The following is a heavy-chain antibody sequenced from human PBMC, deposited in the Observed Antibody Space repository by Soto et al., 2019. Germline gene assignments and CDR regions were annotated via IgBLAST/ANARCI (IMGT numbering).Heavy chain of an antibody. J-gene: IGHJ4*02. D-gene: IGHD2-21*02. CDR2: IYSGGST. CDR1: GFTVSSNY. Sequence: GGSLRLSCAASGFTVSSNYMSWVRQAPGKGLEWVSVIYSGGSTYYGDSVKGRFTISRDNSKNTLYLQMNSLRAEDTAVYYCARALTATAIDYWGQGTLVTVSS. V-gene: IGHV3-66*02. CDR3: ARALTATAIDY.